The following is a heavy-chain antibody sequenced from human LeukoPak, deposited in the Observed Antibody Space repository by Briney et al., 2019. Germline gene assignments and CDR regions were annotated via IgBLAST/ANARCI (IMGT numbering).Heavy chain of an antibody. Sequence: SETLSLTCTVSGGSISSGGYYWSWIRQHPGKGLERIGYIYYSGSTYYNPSLKSRVTISVDTSKNQFSLKLSSVTAADAAVYYCARVDGSAAMWAADYWGQGTLVTVSS. J-gene: IGHJ4*02. CDR2: IYYSGST. CDR1: GGSISSGGYY. V-gene: IGHV4-31*03. D-gene: IGHD2-2*01. CDR3: ARVDGSAAMWAADY.